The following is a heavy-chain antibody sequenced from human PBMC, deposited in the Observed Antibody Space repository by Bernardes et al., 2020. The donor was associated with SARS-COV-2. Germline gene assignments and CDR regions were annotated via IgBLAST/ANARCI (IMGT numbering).Heavy chain of an antibody. J-gene: IGHJ4*02. CDR2: IYSGGNT. D-gene: IGHD6-6*01. V-gene: IGHV3-66*01. Sequence: GGSLRLSCAASGFTVSSNYMSWVRQAPGKGLEWVSVIYSGGNTYSADSVKGRFTISRDNSKNTVYLQMNSLRAEDTAVYYCAREWEEYTSSLFDFWGQGTLVTVSS. CDR3: AREWEEYTSSLFDF. CDR1: GFTVSSNY.